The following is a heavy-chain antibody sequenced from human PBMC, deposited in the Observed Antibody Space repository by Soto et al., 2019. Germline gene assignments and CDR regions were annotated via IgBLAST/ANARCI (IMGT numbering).Heavy chain of an antibody. CDR3: DRGDSTGCSNGVCSFFYNHDMDV. J-gene: IGHJ6*02. Sequence: ASVKFSGKASGYSFTDYHIHWVRQAPGQGLGWLGRINPKSGGTSTAQKFQGWVTMTTDTSISTASMELTRLTPDGTALYYCDRGDSTGCSNGVCSFFYNHDMDVWS. D-gene: IGHD2-8*01. CDR2: INPKSGGT. CDR1: GYSFTDYH. V-gene: IGHV1-2*04.